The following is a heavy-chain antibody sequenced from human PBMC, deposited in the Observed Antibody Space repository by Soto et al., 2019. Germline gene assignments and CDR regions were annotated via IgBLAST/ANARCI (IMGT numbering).Heavy chain of an antibody. Sequence: EVQLVESGGGLVQPGGSLRLSCAASGFTFSSYWMSWVRQAPGKGLEWVANIKQDGSEKYYVDSVKGRFTISRDNAENSLYLQMNSLRAEDTAVYYCARNDYYYYYGMDVWGQGTTVTVSS. CDR1: GFTFSSYW. CDR3: ARNDYYYYYGMDV. V-gene: IGHV3-7*01. J-gene: IGHJ6*02. CDR2: IKQDGSEK.